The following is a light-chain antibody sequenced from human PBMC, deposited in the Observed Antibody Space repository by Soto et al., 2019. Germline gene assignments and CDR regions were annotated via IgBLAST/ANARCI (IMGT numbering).Light chain of an antibody. Sequence: DIQMTQSPSSLSASVGDRVTITCQASQAISNYLNWFQQKPGKAPKLLISDASNLEAGVPSRFSGTGSGTHFTFTISSLQPEDIATYYCQQYDNIPPYTFGQGTKLEIK. J-gene: IGKJ2*01. CDR3: QQYDNIPPYT. V-gene: IGKV1-33*01. CDR1: QAISNY. CDR2: DAS.